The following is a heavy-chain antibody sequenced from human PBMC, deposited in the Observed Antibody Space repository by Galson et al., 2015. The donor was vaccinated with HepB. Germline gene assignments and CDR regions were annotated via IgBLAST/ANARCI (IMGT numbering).Heavy chain of an antibody. CDR3: ARRQWFGEADY. CDR1: GYTFISYA. CDR2: INTNSGDP. Sequence: SVKVSCKASGYTFISYAMSWVRQAPGQGLEWIGWINTNSGDPTYAQGFTGRFVFPLDTSVRTAYPQISNLRTEDTAVYYCARRQWFGEADYWGQGTLVTVSS. J-gene: IGHJ4*02. D-gene: IGHD3-10*01. V-gene: IGHV7-4-1*01.